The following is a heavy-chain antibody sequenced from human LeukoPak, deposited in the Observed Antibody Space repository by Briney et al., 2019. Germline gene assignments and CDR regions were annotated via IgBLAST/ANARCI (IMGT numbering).Heavy chain of an antibody. Sequence: GGSLRLSCAASGFTFSSYEMNWVRQAPGKGLEWVSYISSSGSTIYHADSVKGRFTISRDNAKNSLYLQMNSLRAEDTAVYYCARGHGGYGNYFDYWGQGTLVTVSS. CDR2: ISSSGSTI. V-gene: IGHV3-48*03. J-gene: IGHJ4*02. CDR1: GFTFSSYE. CDR3: ARGHGGYGNYFDY. D-gene: IGHD5-12*01.